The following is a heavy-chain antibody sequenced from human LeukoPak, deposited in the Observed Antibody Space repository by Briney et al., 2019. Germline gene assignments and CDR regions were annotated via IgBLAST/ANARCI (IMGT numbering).Heavy chain of an antibody. CDR2: ISSSGGTI. Sequence: SGGSLRLSCVASGFTFSTYSMSWIRQAPGKGLEWVSSISSSGGTIYYADSVKGRFTISRDNAKNSLSLHMDSLRAEDTAVYFCARVPLLYDSSGYPDYWGQGTLVTVSS. CDR1: GFTFSTYS. D-gene: IGHD3-22*01. J-gene: IGHJ4*02. CDR3: ARVPLLYDSSGYPDY. V-gene: IGHV3-11*01.